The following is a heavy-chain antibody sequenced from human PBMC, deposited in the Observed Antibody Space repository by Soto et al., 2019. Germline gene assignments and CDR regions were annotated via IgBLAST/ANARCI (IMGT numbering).Heavy chain of an antibody. Sequence: QVQLVQSGAEVKKPGASVKVSCKASGYTFTSYGISWVRQAPGQGLEWMGWISAYNGNTNNAQKLQGRVTMTTDTATSTAYRELRSLRSDDTAVHSCARVLACTSYYPGAFDIWGEGTMVTVSS. D-gene: IGHD1-26*01. J-gene: IGHJ3*02. CDR1: GYTFTSYG. V-gene: IGHV1-18*01. CDR3: ARVLACTSYYPGAFDI. CDR2: ISAYNGNT.